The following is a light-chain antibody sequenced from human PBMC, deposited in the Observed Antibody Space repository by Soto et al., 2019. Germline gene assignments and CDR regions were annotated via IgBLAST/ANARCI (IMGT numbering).Light chain of an antibody. CDR2: EVS. CDR1: SSDIGYYNY. J-gene: IGLJ3*02. Sequence: QSALAQPASVSGSPGQSITISCSGTSSDIGYYNYVSWYQQHPGKAPKLVLYEVSNRPSGISNRFSGSKSGNTASLTISGLQAEDEGDYYCSSYRRNRYVVFGGGTKLTVL. V-gene: IGLV2-14*01. CDR3: SSYRRNRYVV.